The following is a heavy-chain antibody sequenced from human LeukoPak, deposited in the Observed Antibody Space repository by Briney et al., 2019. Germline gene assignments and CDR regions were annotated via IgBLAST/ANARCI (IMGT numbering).Heavy chain of an antibody. D-gene: IGHD2-15*01. Sequence: SVKVSCKASGHTFTSYDINWVRQATGQGREWMGWMNPNSGSTGYAQKLQGRVTMTTNTSISTAYMELSRLRSEDTAVYYCARGRGVVAASTTGDAFDSWGRGTMVTISS. CDR2: MNPNSGST. J-gene: IGHJ3*02. CDR1: GHTFTSYD. V-gene: IGHV1-8*01. CDR3: ARGRGVVAASTTGDAFDS.